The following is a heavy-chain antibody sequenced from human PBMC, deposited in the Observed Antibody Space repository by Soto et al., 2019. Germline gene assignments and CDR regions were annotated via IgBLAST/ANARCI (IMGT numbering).Heavy chain of an antibody. CDR1: GFTFSSYG. J-gene: IGHJ5*02. CDR3: ARDLQGYYDSSGPNWFDP. D-gene: IGHD3-22*01. CDR2: IWYDGSNK. V-gene: IGHV3-33*08. Sequence: GGSLRLSCAASGFTFSSYGMHWVRQAPGKGLEWGAVIWYDGSNKYYADSVKGRFTIARDNSKNTLYLQMNSLRAEDTSVYYCARDLQGYYDSSGPNWFDPWGQGTLVTVSS.